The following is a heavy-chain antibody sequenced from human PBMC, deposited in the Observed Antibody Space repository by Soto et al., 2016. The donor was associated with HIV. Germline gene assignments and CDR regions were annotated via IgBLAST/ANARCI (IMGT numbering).Heavy chain of an antibody. D-gene: IGHD2-2*01. Sequence: EVQLLESGGGLVQPGGSLRLSCAASGFTFSSYAMSWVRQAPGKGLEWVSAISGSGGSTYYADSVKGRFTISRDNSKNTLYLQMNSLRAEDTAVYYXAKDMDCSSTSCYEFDYWGQGTLVTVSS. V-gene: IGHV3-23*01. CDR1: GFTFSSYA. J-gene: IGHJ4*02. CDR2: ISGSGGST. CDR3: AKDMDCSSTSCYEFDY.